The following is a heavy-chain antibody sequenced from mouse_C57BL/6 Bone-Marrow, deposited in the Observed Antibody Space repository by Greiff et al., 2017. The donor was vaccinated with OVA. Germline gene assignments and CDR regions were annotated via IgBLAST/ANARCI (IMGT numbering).Heavy chain of an antibody. D-gene: IGHD2-5*01. V-gene: IGHV2-2*01. Sequence: VQVVESGPGLVQPSQSLSITCTVSGFSLTSYGVHWVRQSPGKGLEWLGVIWSGGSTDYNAAFISRLSISKDNSKSQVFFKMNSLQADDTAIYYCARSYYSNHVYAMDYWGQGTSVTVSS. CDR3: ARSYYSNHVYAMDY. CDR1: GFSLTSYG. J-gene: IGHJ4*01. CDR2: IWSGGST.